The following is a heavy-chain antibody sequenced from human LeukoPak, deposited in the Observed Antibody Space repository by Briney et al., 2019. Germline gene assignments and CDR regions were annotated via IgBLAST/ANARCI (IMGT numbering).Heavy chain of an antibody. V-gene: IGHV3-21*01. CDR2: INGLRSYI. CDR1: GFTFSSYS. D-gene: IGHD1-26*01. CDR3: ARDWLVGATPPYYFDY. Sequence: TGGSLRLSCAASGFTFSSYSMNWVRQAPGKGLEWVSSINGLRSYIDYADSVKGRFTISRDNAKNSLYLQMNSLRAEDTAVYYCARDWLVGATPPYYFDYWGQGTLVTVSS. J-gene: IGHJ4*02.